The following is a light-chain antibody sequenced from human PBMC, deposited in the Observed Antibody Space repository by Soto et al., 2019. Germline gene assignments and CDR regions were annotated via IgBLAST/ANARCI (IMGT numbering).Light chain of an antibody. CDR1: QSVSSSY. CDR2: EAS. CDR3: QQYGSAAPWT. J-gene: IGKJ1*01. Sequence: EIVLTQSPATLSLSPGERATLSCGASQSVSSSYLAWYQQKPGQAPRILIYEASIRATGIPDRFSGTGSGTDFTLTISRLEPEDFAVYYCQQYGSAAPWTFGQGTKVEIK. V-gene: IGKV3D-20*01.